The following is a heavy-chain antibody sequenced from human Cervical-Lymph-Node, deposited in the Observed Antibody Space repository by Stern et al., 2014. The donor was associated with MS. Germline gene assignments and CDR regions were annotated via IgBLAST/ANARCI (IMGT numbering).Heavy chain of an antibody. CDR1: GFTFSGVA. CDR2: ISYDGTTK. D-gene: IGHD2-2*01. V-gene: IGHV3-30*04. CDR3: ASPDTLGSSWADFEH. J-gene: IGHJ4*02. Sequence: VQLVESGGGVVQPGRSLRLSCAGSGFTFSGVAMHWVRQAPGEGLEWVAVISYDGTTKNYADSVKGRFPISRDNSRNTVYLQMNGLRIEDTAVYFCASPDTLGSSWADFEHWGQGTLVTVSS.